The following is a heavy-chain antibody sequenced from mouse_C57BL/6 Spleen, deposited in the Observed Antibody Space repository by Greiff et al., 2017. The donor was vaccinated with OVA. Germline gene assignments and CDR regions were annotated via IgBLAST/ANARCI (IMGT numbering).Heavy chain of an antibody. CDR3: ARYDYGYDDGWYFDV. J-gene: IGHJ1*03. CDR1: GYSITSDY. Sequence: EVKLMESGPGLAKPSQTLSLTCSVTGYSITSDYWNWIRKFPGNKLEYMGYISYSGSTYYNPSLKSRISITRDTSKNQYYLQLNSVTTEDTATYYCARYDYGYDDGWYFDVWGTGTTVTVSS. V-gene: IGHV3-8*01. CDR2: ISYSGST. D-gene: IGHD2-2*01.